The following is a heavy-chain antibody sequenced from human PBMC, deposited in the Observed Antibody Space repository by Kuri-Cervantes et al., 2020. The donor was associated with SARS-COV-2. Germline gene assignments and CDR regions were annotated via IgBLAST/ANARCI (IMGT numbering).Heavy chain of an antibody. CDR3: ARVMMYGGFLGRPLAY. D-gene: IGHD2-8*01. CDR2: ISYDGSNK. CDR1: GVTFSSYA. J-gene: IGHJ4*02. V-gene: IGHV3-30-3*01. Sequence: LLWSACGVTFSSYAMHWVRQAPGKGLEWVAVISYDGSNKYYADSVKGRFTISRDNSKNTLYLQMNSLRAEDTAVYYCARVMMYGGFLGRPLAYWGQGTLVTVSS.